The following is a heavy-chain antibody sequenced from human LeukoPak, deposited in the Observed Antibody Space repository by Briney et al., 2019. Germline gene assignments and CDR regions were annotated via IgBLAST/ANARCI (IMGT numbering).Heavy chain of an antibody. CDR3: AILNPRSGWYLTFSGY. D-gene: IGHD6-19*01. V-gene: IGHV3-30*03. J-gene: IGHJ4*02. CDR2: ISSDGSNK. CDR1: GFTFSSYG. Sequence: GGSLTLSCAASGFTFSSYGMHWVRQAPGKGLEWVAFISSDGSNKYYTDSVKGRFTISRDNSKNTLYLQMNSLRAEDTAVYYCAILNPRSGWYLTFSGYWGQGTLVTVSS.